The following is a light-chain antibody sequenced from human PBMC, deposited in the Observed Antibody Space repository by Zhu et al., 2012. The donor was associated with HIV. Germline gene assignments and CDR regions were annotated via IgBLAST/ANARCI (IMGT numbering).Light chain of an antibody. CDR1: QSISIW. CDR2: KAS. J-gene: IGKJ5*01. Sequence: DIQMTQSPSTLSASVGDRVTITCRASQSISIWLAWYQQKPGKAPKLLIYKASSLESGVPSRFSGSGSGTEFTLTISSLQPDDFATYYCQQYKSYSITLGQGTRLEIK. V-gene: IGKV1-5*03. CDR3: QQYKSYSIT.